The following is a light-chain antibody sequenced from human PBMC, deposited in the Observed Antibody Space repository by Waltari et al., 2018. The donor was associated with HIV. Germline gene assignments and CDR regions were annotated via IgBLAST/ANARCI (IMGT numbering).Light chain of an antibody. CDR3: NSRDDIGHWF. CDR1: SVRTYY. V-gene: IGLV3-19*01. Sequence: SSELTQDPAVSVALGQTVRITCQGDSVRTYYASWYQQKPGQAPVLVFYGTNNRPSGSPDRCSGSTSGDTASLTITGAQAEDEADYYCNSRDDIGHWFFGAGTKVTVL. J-gene: IGLJ3*02. CDR2: GTN.